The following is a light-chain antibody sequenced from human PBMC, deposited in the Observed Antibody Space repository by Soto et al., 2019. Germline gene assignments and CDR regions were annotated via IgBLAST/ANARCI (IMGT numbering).Light chain of an antibody. CDR1: QSVSSSY. J-gene: IGKJ1*01. CDR2: GAS. Sequence: ESVLTQSPGTLSLSPGEKATLSCRASQSVSSSYLAWYQQKPGQAPRFLIYGASSRATGIPDRFSGSGSGTDFTLTVSRLELEDFAVYYCQQFGSSSWTFGQGTKVDIK. CDR3: QQFGSSSWT. V-gene: IGKV3-20*01.